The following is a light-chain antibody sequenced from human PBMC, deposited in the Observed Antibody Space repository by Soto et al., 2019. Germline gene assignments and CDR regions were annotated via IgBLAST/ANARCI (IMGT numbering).Light chain of an antibody. CDR3: MQRIELYT. CDR2: AAS. V-gene: IGKV1-39*01. Sequence: DIQMTQSPSSLSASVGDRVTITCRASQSISSYLNWYQQKPGKAPKLLIYAASSLQSGVPSRFSGSGSGTDFTLKISRVEAEDVGVYYCMQRIELYTFGQGTRLEIK. CDR1: QSISSY. J-gene: IGKJ5*01.